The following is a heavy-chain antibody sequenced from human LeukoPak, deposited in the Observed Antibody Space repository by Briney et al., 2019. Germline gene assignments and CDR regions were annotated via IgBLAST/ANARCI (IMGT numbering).Heavy chain of an antibody. D-gene: IGHD5-12*01. J-gene: IGHJ4*02. Sequence: PSQTLSLTCTVSGGSISSGGYYWSWIRQHPGKGLEWIGYIYYSGSTYYNPSLKSRVTISVDTSKNQFSLKLSSVTAADTAVYYCARVWPRGYSGYDQRYFDYWGQGILVTVSS. V-gene: IGHV4-31*03. CDR2: IYYSGST. CDR1: GGSISSGGYY. CDR3: ARVWPRGYSGYDQRYFDY.